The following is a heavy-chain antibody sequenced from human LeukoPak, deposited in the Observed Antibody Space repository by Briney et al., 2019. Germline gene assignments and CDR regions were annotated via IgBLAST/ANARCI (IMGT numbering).Heavy chain of an antibody. CDR3: ARVTALYHSGLDI. V-gene: IGHV1-18*01. D-gene: IGHD2-21*02. CDR1: GGTFSSYA. Sequence: GASVKVSCKASGGTFSSYAITWVRQAPGQGLEWMGWITAYNDNTDYAQKFQGRVTMTTDTSSATAYMELTSLRSDDTAVYYCARVTALYHSGLDIWGQGTTVIVSS. J-gene: IGHJ6*02. CDR2: ITAYNDNT.